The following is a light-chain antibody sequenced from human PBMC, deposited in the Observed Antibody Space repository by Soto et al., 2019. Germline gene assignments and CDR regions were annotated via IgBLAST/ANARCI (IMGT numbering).Light chain of an antibody. CDR3: QLRANWPPT. V-gene: IGKV3-11*01. Sequence: EIVLTQSPATLSLSPGERATLSCRASQSVSNYLAWYQQKPGQAPGLLIYDTSKRATGIPARFSGSGSGTDFTLTFSSLVPEDFAVYYCQLRANWPPTFGQGSKLEI. CDR2: DTS. J-gene: IGKJ1*01. CDR1: QSVSNY.